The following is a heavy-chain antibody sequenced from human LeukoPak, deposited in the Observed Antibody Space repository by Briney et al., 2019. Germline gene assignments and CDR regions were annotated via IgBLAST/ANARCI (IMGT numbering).Heavy chain of an antibody. Sequence: PSGTLSLTCAVSGGSISSSNWWSWVRQPPGKGLEWIGEIYHSGSTNYNPSLKSRVTISVETSKSQFSLRLISVTAADTAVYYCARQITSKHYFDYWGQGTLVTVSS. CDR3: ARQITSKHYFDY. CDR2: IYHSGST. CDR1: GGSISSSNW. V-gene: IGHV4-4*02. J-gene: IGHJ4*02. D-gene: IGHD3-16*01.